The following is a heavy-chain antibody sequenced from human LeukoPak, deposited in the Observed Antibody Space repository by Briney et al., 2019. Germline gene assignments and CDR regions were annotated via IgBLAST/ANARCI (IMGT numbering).Heavy chain of an antibody. D-gene: IGHD6-6*01. CDR3: ARGVLPPIAALGSPACWFDP. V-gene: IGHV1-69*13. CDR1: GGTFSSYA. CDR2: IIPIFGTA. J-gene: IGHJ5*02. Sequence: SVKVSCKASGGTFSSYAISWVRQAPGQGLEWMGGIIPIFGTANYAQKFQGRVTITADESTSTAYMELSSLRSEDTAVYYCARGVLPPIAALGSPACWFDPWGQGTLVTVSS.